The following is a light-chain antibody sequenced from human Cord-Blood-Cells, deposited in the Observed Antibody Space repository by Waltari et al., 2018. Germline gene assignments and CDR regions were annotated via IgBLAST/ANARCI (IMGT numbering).Light chain of an antibody. CDR1: QSISSW. Sequence: DFQMTQSSSTLSASVGDRVTVTCRASQSISSWLAWYQQKPGKAPKLLIYDASSLESGVPSRFSGSGSGTEFTLTISSLQPDDFATYYCQQYNSYSWTFGQGTKVEIK. V-gene: IGKV1-5*01. J-gene: IGKJ1*01. CDR3: QQYNSYSWT. CDR2: DAS.